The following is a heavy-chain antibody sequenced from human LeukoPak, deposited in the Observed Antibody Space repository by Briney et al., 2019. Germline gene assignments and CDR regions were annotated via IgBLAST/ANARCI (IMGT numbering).Heavy chain of an antibody. CDR3: AKDSVSCGGFDAEMATKAVC. CDR1: GFTFSAYA. Sequence: GGSLRLSCVGSGFTFSAYAMTWVRQAPGKGPEWVSAISSSGGSTYYADSVKGRFTISRDNSKNTLYLQMNSLRAEDTAVYYCAKDSVSCGGFDAEMATKAVCWGQGTLVTVSS. J-gene: IGHJ4*02. CDR2: ISSSGGST. D-gene: IGHD5-24*01. V-gene: IGHV3-23*01.